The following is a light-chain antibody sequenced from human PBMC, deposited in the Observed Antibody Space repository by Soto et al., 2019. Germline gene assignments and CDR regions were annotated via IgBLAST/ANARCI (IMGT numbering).Light chain of an antibody. J-gene: IGKJ4*01. CDR3: QQYNDWPPQLT. Sequence: EIVMTQSPATLSVSVGERATLSCRASQSVSSKLAWYQQKPGQAPRLLIYGASTRATGIPARFSGSGSGTDFTLTISRLQSEDFAVYYCQQYNDWPPQLTFGGGTKVEIK. V-gene: IGKV3-15*01. CDR2: GAS. CDR1: QSVSSK.